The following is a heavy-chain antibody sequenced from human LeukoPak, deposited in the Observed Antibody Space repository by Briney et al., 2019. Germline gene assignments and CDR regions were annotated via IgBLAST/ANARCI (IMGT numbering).Heavy chain of an antibody. CDR1: GGSISTTNYY. CDR3: AVEMVRINPPYYFDY. D-gene: IGHD3-10*01. J-gene: IGHJ4*02. V-gene: IGHV4-39*07. Sequence: SETLSLTCTVSGGSISTTNYYWGWIRQSPGKGLEWIGSIYYSGSTYYNPSLKSRVTISVDTSKNQFSLKLSSVTAADTAVYYCAVEMVRINPPYYFDYWGQGTLVTVSS. CDR2: IYYSGST.